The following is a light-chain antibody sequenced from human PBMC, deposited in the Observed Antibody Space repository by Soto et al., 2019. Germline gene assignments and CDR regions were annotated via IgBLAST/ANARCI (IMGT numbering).Light chain of an antibody. CDR2: GAY. CDR1: QDIGTY. Sequence: DIQMTQSPSSLSASVGDIVTITCRSSQDIGTYLALFQQKPGKAPKSLIYGAYNCHSGVPSRFSGSGSETDFTLTITSLQSEDFATYYCQQYHTYPQTFGQGTRLEI. CDR3: QQYHTYPQT. J-gene: IGKJ2*01. V-gene: IGKV1-16*01.